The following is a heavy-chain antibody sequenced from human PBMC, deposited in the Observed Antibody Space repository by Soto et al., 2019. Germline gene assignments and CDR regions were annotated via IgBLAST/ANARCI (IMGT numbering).Heavy chain of an antibody. Sequence: SVKVSCKASGGTFSSDAISWVRQAPGQGLEWMGGIIPIFGTANYAQKFQGRVTITADESTSTAYMEVSSLRSEETAGYYCARCLRLRTDTLTGPSTCAFDIWRQGRM. CDR3: ARCLRLRTDTLTGPSTCAFDI. CDR2: IIPIFGTA. D-gene: IGHD3-9*01. CDR1: GGTFSSDA. J-gene: IGHJ3*02. V-gene: IGHV1-69*13.